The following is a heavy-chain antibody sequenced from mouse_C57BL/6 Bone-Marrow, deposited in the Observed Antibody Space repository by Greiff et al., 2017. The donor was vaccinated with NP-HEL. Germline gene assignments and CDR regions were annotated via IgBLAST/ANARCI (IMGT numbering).Heavy chain of an antibody. D-gene: IGHD2-5*01. CDR2: IDPSDSYT. V-gene: IGHV1-69*01. J-gene: IGHJ1*03. CDR3: ARDSNYFDWYFDV. CDR1: GYTFTSYW. Sequence: VQLQQPGAELVMPGASVKLSCKASGYTFTSYWMHWVKQRPGQGLEWIGEIDPSDSYTNYNQKFKGKSTLTVDKSSSTAYMQLSSLTSEDYAVYYCARDSNYFDWYFDVWGTGTTVTVSS.